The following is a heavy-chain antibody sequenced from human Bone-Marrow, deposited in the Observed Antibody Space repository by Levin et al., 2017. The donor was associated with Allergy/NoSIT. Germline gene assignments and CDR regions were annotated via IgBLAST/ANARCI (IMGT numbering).Heavy chain of an antibody. D-gene: IGHD5-18*01. Sequence: SETLSLTCTVSGVSISGYYWSWVRQPPGKRLEWVGYIFSNGTTRYHPSLKRRLAISLDLSKNQFSLKLNSLIASDTAVYFCARGWGRDGYPRWGQGRLVTVSS. V-gene: IGHV4-59*01. CDR3: ARGWGRDGYPR. J-gene: IGHJ4*02. CDR2: IFSNGTT. CDR1: GVSISGYY.